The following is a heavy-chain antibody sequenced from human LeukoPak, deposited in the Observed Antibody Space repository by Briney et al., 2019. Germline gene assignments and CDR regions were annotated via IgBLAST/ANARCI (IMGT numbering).Heavy chain of an antibody. CDR3: ARVDGSGSYISY. V-gene: IGHV4-59*11. D-gene: IGHD3-10*01. Sequence: PSETLSLTCSVAGVSIRSQYWCWIRQSPGKGLEWIGYVYSSGATNHNPSLKSRVTISVDTSQNQLFLSLTSVTAADTAVYYCARVDGSGSYISYWGQGTLVTVSS. CDR1: GVSIRSQY. CDR2: VYSSGAT. J-gene: IGHJ4*02.